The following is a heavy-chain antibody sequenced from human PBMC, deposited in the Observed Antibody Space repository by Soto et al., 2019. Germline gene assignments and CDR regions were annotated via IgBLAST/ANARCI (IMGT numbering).Heavy chain of an antibody. D-gene: IGHD6-19*01. CDR3: ASDLQWPQGWFDP. J-gene: IGHJ5*02. V-gene: IGHV1-69*13. Sequence: SSVKVSCKASGGTFSSYAISWVRQAPGQGLEWMGGIIPIFGTANYAQKFQGRVTITADESTSTAYMELSSLRSEDTAVYYCASDLQWPQGWFDPWGQGTLVTVSS. CDR2: IIPIFGTA. CDR1: GGTFSSYA.